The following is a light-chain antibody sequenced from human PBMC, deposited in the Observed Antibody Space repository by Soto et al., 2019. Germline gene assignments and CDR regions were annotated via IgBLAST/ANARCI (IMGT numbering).Light chain of an antibody. CDR1: TSDVGSSNL. CDR3: CSYAGSSTHV. J-gene: IGLJ1*01. Sequence: QSALTQPASVSGSPGQSITFSCTGTTSDVGSSNLVSWYQHHPGKAPKLLIYEVSKRPSGVSNRFSGSKSGNTASLTISGLQAEDEADYYCCSYAGSSTHVFGTGTKLTVL. V-gene: IGLV2-23*02. CDR2: EVS.